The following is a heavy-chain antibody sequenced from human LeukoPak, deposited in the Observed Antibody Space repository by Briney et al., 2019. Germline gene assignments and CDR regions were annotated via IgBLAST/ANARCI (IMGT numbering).Heavy chain of an antibody. Sequence: ASVKVSCKAAGYTFTVYYMHWVRLAPGQGLEWMGWISPNSGGTNYAQKFQGRVTMTRDTSISTAYMELSRLRSDDTAVYYYAPSLYYYDSTESGGAFDIWGQGTMVTVSS. J-gene: IGHJ3*02. V-gene: IGHV1-2*02. D-gene: IGHD3-22*01. CDR2: ISPNSGGT. CDR1: GYTFTVYY. CDR3: APSLYYYDSTESGGAFDI.